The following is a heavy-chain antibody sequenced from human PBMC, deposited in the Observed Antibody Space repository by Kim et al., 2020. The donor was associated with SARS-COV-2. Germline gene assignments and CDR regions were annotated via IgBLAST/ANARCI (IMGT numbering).Heavy chain of an antibody. V-gene: IGHV3-33*01. D-gene: IGHD3-9*01. CDR1: GFTFSSYG. CDR3: ARAWETHYDILTGPGY. Sequence: GGSLRLSCAASGFTFSSYGMHWVRQAPGKGLEWVAVIWYDGSNKYYADSVKGRFTISRDNSKNTLYLQMNSLRAEDTAVYYCARAWETHYDILTGPGYWGQGTLVTVSS. J-gene: IGHJ4*02. CDR2: IWYDGSNK.